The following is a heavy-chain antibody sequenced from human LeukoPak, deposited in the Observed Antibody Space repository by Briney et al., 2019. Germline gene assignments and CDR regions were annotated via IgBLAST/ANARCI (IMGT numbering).Heavy chain of an antibody. CDR3: AKSRRKVVPAANMAPNFDY. V-gene: IGHV3-23*01. Sequence: GGSLRLSCAASGFTFSSYAMSWVRQAPGKGLEWVSAISGSGGSTYYADSVKGRFTISRDNSKNTLYLQMNSLRAEDTAVYYCAKSRRKVVPAANMAPNFDYWGQGTLVTVSS. D-gene: IGHD2-2*01. CDR2: ISGSGGST. J-gene: IGHJ4*02. CDR1: GFTFSSYA.